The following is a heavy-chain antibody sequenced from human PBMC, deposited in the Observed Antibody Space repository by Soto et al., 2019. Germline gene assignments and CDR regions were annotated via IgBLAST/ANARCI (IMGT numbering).Heavy chain of an antibody. V-gene: IGHV1-3*01. CDR2: INAGNGNT. J-gene: IGHJ6*02. CDR1: GYTFTSYA. Sequence: ASVKVSCKASGYTFTSYAMHWVRQAPGQRLEWMGWINAGNGNTKYSQKFQGRVTITRDTSASTDYMELSSLRSEDTAVYYCARALAARYYGRDGWGQGTTVAVSS. D-gene: IGHD6-6*01. CDR3: ARALAARYYGRDG.